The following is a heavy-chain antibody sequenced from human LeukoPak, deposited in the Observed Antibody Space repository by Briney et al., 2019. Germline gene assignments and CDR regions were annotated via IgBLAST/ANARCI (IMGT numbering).Heavy chain of an antibody. CDR1: GFTFGSYA. V-gene: IGHV3-23*01. CDR3: ARDPTIAAAGPDDAFDI. J-gene: IGHJ3*02. D-gene: IGHD6-13*01. Sequence: PGGSLRLSCAASGFTFGSYAMSWVRQTPGKSLEWVSIITNGGVTTYYADSVRGRFTISRDNSKNMLYLQMNSLRAEDTAVYYCARDPTIAAAGPDDAFDIWGQGTMVTVSS. CDR2: ITNGGVTT.